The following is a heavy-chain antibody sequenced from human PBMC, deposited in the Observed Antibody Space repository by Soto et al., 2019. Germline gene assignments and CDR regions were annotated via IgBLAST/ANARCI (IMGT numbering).Heavy chain of an antibody. CDR2: VTNSGSGT. Sequence: EVQVLESGGGLVQPGGSLRLSCAASGFTFNNYGMSWVRQAPGKGLEWVSTVTNSGSGTSYADPVKGRFTISRDNSKSTLYLQVNSLRADDTAIYYCAKGRSCCDFDYWGQGTLVTVSS. J-gene: IGHJ4*02. CDR1: GFTFNNYG. D-gene: IGHD2-15*01. V-gene: IGHV3-23*01. CDR3: AKGRSCCDFDY.